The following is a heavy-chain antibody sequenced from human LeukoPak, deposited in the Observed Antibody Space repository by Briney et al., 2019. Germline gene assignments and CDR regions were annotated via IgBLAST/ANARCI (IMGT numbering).Heavy chain of an antibody. D-gene: IGHD6-13*01. CDR2: IYPGDSDT. CDR1: GYSFTSYW. Sequence: GESLKISCKGSGYSFTSYWIGWVRQMPGKGREWMGIIYPGDSDTRYSPSFQGQVTISADKSISTAYLQWSSLKASDTAMYYCARMLNIAAGGPDYWGQGTLVTASS. J-gene: IGHJ4*02. CDR3: ARMLNIAAGGPDY. V-gene: IGHV5-51*01.